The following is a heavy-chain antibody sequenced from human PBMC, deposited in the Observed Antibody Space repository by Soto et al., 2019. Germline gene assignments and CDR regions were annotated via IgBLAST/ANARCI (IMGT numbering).Heavy chain of an antibody. D-gene: IGHD2-2*02. J-gene: IGHJ6*02. V-gene: IGHV1-2*02. CDR2: INPNSGGT. CDR3: ARGNRYCSSTSCYTPGDYGMDV. CDR1: GYTFTGYY. Sequence: ASVKVSCKASGYTFTGYYMHWLRQPPGQGLEWMGWINPNSGGTNYAQKFQGRVTMTRDTSISTAYMELSRLRSDDTAVYYCARGNRYCSSTSCYTPGDYGMDVWGQGTTVTVSS.